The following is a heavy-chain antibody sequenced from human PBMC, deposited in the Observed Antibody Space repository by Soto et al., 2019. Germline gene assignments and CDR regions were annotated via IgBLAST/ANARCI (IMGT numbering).Heavy chain of an antibody. Sequence: PGGSLRLSCAASGFTFSSYAMGWVRQAPGKGLEWVSSISSSAGSTFYADSVKGRFTMSRDNSKSTLYLQMNSLSAADTALYYCAKPISRNTWRDGLDVWGQGTTVTVSS. CDR3: AKPISRNTWRDGLDV. D-gene: IGHD3-3*02. V-gene: IGHV3-23*01. CDR2: ISSSAGST. CDR1: GFTFSSYA. J-gene: IGHJ6*02.